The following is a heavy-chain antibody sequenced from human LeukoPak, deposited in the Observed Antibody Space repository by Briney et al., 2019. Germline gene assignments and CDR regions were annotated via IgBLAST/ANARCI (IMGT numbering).Heavy chain of an antibody. V-gene: IGHV3-30-3*01. D-gene: IGHD6-19*01. J-gene: IGHJ4*02. Sequence: PGGSLRLSCAASGFTFNSYAMHWVRQAPGKGLEWVAVISYDGSNKYYADSVKGRFTISRDNSKNTLYLQMNSLRAEDTAVYYCARARGIAVAGFDYWGQGTLVTVSS. CDR1: GFTFNSYA. CDR3: ARARGIAVAGFDY. CDR2: ISYDGSNK.